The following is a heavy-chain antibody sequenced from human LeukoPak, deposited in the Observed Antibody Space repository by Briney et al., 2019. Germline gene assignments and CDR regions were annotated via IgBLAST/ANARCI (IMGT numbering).Heavy chain of an antibody. V-gene: IGHV3-NL1*01. D-gene: IGHD6-19*01. CDR3: AKDSEASGWYLQGYFDY. CDR1: GFAFSSYG. J-gene: IGHJ4*02. Sequence: GGSLRLSCAASGFAFSSYGMHWVRQAPGKGLEWVSVIYSGGSTYYADSVKGRFTISRDNSKNTLYLQMNSLRAEDTAVYYCAKDSEASGWYLQGYFDYWGQGTLVTVSS. CDR2: IYSGGST.